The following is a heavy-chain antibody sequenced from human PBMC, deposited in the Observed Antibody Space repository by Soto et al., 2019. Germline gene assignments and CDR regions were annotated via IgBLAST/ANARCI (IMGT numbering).Heavy chain of an antibody. Sequence: SETLSLTCTVSGGSISSYYWSWIRQPPGKGLEWIGYIYYSGSTNYNPSLKSRVTISVDTSKNQFSLKLSSVTAADTAVYYCASSMIVEDLVPYYFDYWGQGTLVTVSS. CDR3: ASSMIVEDLVPYYFDY. CDR1: GGSISSYY. V-gene: IGHV4-59*01. CDR2: IYYSGST. J-gene: IGHJ4*02. D-gene: IGHD3-22*01.